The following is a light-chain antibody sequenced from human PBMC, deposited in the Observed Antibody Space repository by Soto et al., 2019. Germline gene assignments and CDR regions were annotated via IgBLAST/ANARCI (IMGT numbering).Light chain of an antibody. V-gene: IGLV1-40*01. J-gene: IGLJ1*01. CDR1: SSNIGAGYD. CDR3: QSYDSSLSFYV. Sequence: QSVLTQPPSVSGAPGQRVTISCTGSSSNIGAGYDVHWYQQLPGTAPKLLIYGNSNRPSGVPDRFSGSKSGTSASLAITGLWAEDEADYYCQSYDSSLSFYVFGTGTKLT. CDR2: GNS.